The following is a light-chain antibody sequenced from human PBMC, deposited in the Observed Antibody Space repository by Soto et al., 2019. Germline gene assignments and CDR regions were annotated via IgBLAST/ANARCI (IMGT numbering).Light chain of an antibody. CDR2: HAS. CDR1: QSISNW. CDR3: HRYQSYS. J-gene: IGKJ1*01. V-gene: IGKV1-5*01. Sequence: IQLTQSPSSLSASVGDRVTITCRASQSISNWLAWYQQKPGTAPKLLIYHASNLESGVPSRFSGSRSGTDFTLTISSLQPDDFATYYCHRYQSYSFGQGTKVDIK.